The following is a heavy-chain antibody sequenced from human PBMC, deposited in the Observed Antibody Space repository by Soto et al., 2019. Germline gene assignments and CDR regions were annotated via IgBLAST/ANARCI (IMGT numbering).Heavy chain of an antibody. V-gene: IGHV2-5*02. J-gene: IGHJ4*02. Sequence: QITLKESGPTLVKPTQTLTLTCTFSGFSLSTSGVGVGWIRQPPGKALEWLALIYWDHDKRYTPSLKSRPNINKDTSKNQVVLTMTNMDPVDTATYYCAHRRLQITRTHYFDYWGQGTLVTVSS. CDR3: AHRRLQITRTHYFDY. CDR1: GFSLSTSGVG. CDR2: IYWDHDK. D-gene: IGHD1-20*01.